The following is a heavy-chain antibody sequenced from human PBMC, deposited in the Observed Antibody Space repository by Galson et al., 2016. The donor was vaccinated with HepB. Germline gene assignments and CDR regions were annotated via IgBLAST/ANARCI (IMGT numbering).Heavy chain of an antibody. V-gene: IGHV1-2*06. Sequence: SVKVSCKASGYSLINYHMHWVRQAPGQGLEWMGRINPSSGGTVYAPKFQGRVSMTRDTSISTVYMELSSLTSDDTAVYYCARVERPARPSDFWGQGTLVTVSS. CDR2: INPSSGGT. CDR3: ARVERPARPSDF. CDR1: GYSLINYH. D-gene: IGHD2-15*01. J-gene: IGHJ4*02.